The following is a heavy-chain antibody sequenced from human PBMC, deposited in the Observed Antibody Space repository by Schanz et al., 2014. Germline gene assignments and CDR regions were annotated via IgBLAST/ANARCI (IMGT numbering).Heavy chain of an antibody. CDR3: ARAPPLVRGIAGWFGP. V-gene: IGHV3-23*04. CDR1: GFNFITFA. Sequence: EVHLVESGGGLVQPGGSLRLSCAASGFNFITFAMSWVRQAPGKGPEWVSAIGGDASRTYYADSVKGRFTISRDNSKSTLYHQMNSLRADDTAVYYCARAPPLVRGIAGWFGPWGQGSLVTVSS. D-gene: IGHD3-10*01. J-gene: IGHJ5*02. CDR2: IGGDASRT.